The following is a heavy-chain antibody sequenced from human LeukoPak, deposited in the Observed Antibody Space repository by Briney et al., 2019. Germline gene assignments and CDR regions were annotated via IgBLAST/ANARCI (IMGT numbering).Heavy chain of an antibody. CDR1: GGTFSSYA. CDR2: IIPIFGTA. D-gene: IGHD3-3*01. V-gene: IGHV1-69*13. J-gene: IGHJ4*02. CDR3: ARDPYQVGGLCLWSGYSGFDY. Sequence: ASVKVSCKASGGTFSSYAISWVRQAPGQGLEWMGGIIPIFGTANYAQKFQGRVTITADESTSTAYMELSSLRSEDTAVYYCARDPYQVGGLCLWSGYSGFDYWGQGTLVTVSS.